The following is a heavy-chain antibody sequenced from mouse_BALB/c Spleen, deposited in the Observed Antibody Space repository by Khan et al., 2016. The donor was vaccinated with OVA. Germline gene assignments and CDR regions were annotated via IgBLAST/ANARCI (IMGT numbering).Heavy chain of an antibody. Sequence: EVELVESGGGLVKPGGSLKLSCAASGFTFSDYYMYWVRQTPEKRLEWVATISDGGSYTYYPDSVKGRFTISRDDAKNNLYLQMNRLKSEDTAMXYCARGFYGNPFAYWGQGTLVTVSA. J-gene: IGHJ3*01. CDR3: ARGFYGNPFAY. D-gene: IGHD2-1*01. CDR1: GFTFSDYY. CDR2: ISDGGSYT. V-gene: IGHV5-4*02.